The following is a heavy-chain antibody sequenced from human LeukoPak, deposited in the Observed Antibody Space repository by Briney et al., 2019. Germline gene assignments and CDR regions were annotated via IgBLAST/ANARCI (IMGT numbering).Heavy chain of an antibody. CDR1: SGSISSYY. J-gene: IGHJ5*02. V-gene: IGHV4-4*07. Sequence: SETLSLTCTVSSGSISSYYWSWIRQPAGKGLEWIGRIYTSGSTDYNSSLKSRVAMSLDTSKNQFSLKLRSVTAADTAVYYCARDWNAGSGWFLWFDPWGQGTLVTVSS. D-gene: IGHD6-19*01. CDR2: IYTSGST. CDR3: ARDWNAGSGWFLWFDP.